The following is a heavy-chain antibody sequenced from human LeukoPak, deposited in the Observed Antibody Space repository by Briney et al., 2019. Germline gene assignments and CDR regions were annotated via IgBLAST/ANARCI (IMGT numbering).Heavy chain of an antibody. Sequence: GGSLRLSCAASGFTFSSYAMSWVRQAPGKGLEWVSAISGSGSTYYADSVKGRFTISRENAKNSLYLQMNSLRAGDTAVYYCARAAYSSTWYSRYFDLWGRGTLVTVSS. D-gene: IGHD6-13*01. CDR1: GFTFSSYA. CDR2: ISGSGST. J-gene: IGHJ2*01. V-gene: IGHV3-23*01. CDR3: ARAAYSSTWYSRYFDL.